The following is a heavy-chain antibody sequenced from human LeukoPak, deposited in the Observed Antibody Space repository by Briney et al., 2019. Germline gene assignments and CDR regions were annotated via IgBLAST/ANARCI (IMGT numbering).Heavy chain of an antibody. J-gene: IGHJ6*03. CDR2: IYYSGST. CDR3: ARVYDSSGYYFYYYYMDV. V-gene: IGHV4-39*07. Sequence: SETLSLTCTVAGGSISNNLYYWGWVRQPPGKGLEWIGSIYYSGSTYYNPSLKSRVTISVDTSKNQFSLKLSSVTAADTAVYYCARVYDSSGYYFYYYYMDVWGKGTTVTVSS. CDR1: GGSISNNLYY. D-gene: IGHD3-22*01.